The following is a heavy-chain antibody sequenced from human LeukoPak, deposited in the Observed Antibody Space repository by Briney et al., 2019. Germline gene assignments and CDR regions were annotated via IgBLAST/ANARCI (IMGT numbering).Heavy chain of an antibody. Sequence: PGGSLRLSCAASGFTFSSYRMNWVRQAPGKGLEWVSSISSSSSYIYYADSVKGRFTISRDNAKNSLYLQMNSLRAEDTAVYYCASTPVIAAAGTFYYGMDVWGQGTTVTVSS. V-gene: IGHV3-21*01. J-gene: IGHJ6*02. D-gene: IGHD6-13*01. CDR3: ASTPVIAAAGTFYYGMDV. CDR1: GFTFSSYR. CDR2: ISSSSSYI.